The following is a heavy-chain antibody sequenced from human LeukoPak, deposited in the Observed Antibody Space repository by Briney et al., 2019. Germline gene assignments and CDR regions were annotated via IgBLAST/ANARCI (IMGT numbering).Heavy chain of an antibody. CDR2: ISGNSVYI. D-gene: IGHD2/OR15-2a*01. CDR1: GFSFSSFG. J-gene: IGHJ4*02. CDR3: ANFETVSAKPFEY. Sequence: GGSLRLSCAASGFSFSSFGMNWVRQAPGRGLEWVSSISGNSVYIYYADSMRGRFTISRDNAKNSLYLQMNYLRAEDTAVYYCANFETVSAKPFEYWGQGTLVTVSS. V-gene: IGHV3-21*01.